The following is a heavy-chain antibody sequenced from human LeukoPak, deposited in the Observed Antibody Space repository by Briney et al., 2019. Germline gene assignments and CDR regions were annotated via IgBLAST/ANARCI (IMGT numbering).Heavy chain of an antibody. CDR1: GFTFSSYG. CDR2: IKQDGSEK. CDR3: ARDTGGGYSWYDC. D-gene: IGHD5-18*01. J-gene: IGHJ4*02. V-gene: IGHV3-7*01. Sequence: GGSLRLSCAASGFTFSSYGMTWIRQAPGKGLEWVANIKQDGSEKYYVDSVKGRFTISRDNAKNTLYLQMNSLRAEDTAVYYCARDTGGGYSWYDCWGQGTLVTVSS.